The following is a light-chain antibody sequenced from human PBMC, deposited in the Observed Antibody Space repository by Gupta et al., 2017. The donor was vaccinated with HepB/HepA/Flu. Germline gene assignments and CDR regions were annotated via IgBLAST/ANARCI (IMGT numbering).Light chain of an antibody. CDR3: QQYGSSPLT. J-gene: IGKJ4*01. V-gene: IGKV3-20*01. Sequence: EIVLTQSPVTLSLSPGERATLSCRGSQSVSSSYLAWYQQKPGQAPRLLIYGASSRATGIPDRCSGSGSGTDFTLTISRLEPEDFEVYYCQQYGSSPLTFGGGTKVEIK. CDR1: QSVSSSY. CDR2: GAS.